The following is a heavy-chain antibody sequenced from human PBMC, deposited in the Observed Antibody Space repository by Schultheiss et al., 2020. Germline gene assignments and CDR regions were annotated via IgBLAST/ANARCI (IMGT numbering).Heavy chain of an antibody. D-gene: IGHD6-13*01. Sequence: GGSLRLSCAASGFTFSSYAMHWVRQAPGKGLEWVAVISYDGSNKYYADSVKGRFTISRDNSKNTLYLQMNSLRAEDTAVYYCARECIAAAVGSNPRGYYYYGMDVWGQGTT. CDR1: GFTFSSYA. CDR3: ARECIAAAVGSNPRGYYYYGMDV. CDR2: ISYDGSNK. J-gene: IGHJ6*02. V-gene: IGHV3-30-3*01.